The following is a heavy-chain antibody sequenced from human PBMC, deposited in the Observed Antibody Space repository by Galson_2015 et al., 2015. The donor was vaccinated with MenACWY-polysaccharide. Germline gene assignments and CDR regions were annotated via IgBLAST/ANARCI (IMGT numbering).Heavy chain of an antibody. V-gene: IGHV3-23*01. Sequence: SLRLSCAASGFTFNNFAMSWVRQAPGKGLEWVSAISGNGDNTYYADSVRGRFTISRDTSRNTLYLQMRSLRADDTALYYCAKSPEWYCSGDSCLTLDYWGQGTLVTVSS. CDR1: GFTFNNFA. CDR3: AKSPEWYCSGDSCLTLDY. J-gene: IGHJ4*02. CDR2: ISGNGDNT. D-gene: IGHD2-15*01.